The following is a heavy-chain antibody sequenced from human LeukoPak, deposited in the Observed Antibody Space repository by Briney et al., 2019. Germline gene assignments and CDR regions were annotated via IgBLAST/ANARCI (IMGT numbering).Heavy chain of an antibody. CDR2: IVVGSGNT. J-gene: IGHJ3*02. CDR3: AADSRPLQPHDAFDI. D-gene: IGHD2-2*01. V-gene: IGHV1-58*01. Sequence: SVKVSCKASGFSFTNSTVQWVRQARGQRLEWIGWIVVGSGNTNYAQKFQERVTITRDKSTSTAYLELSSLRSEDTAVYYCAADSRPLQPHDAFDIWGQGTTVTVSS. CDR1: GFSFTNST.